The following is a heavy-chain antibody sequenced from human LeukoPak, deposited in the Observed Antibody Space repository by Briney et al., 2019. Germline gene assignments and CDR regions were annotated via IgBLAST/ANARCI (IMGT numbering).Heavy chain of an antibody. Sequence: SQTLSLTCTVSGGSISSGDYYWSWIRQPPGKGLEWIGYIYYSGSTYYNPSLKSRVTISVDTSKNQFSLKLSSVTAADTAVYYCARVETRLRWPERTRGGAFDVWGQGTMVTVSS. CDR2: IYYSGST. D-gene: IGHD4-23*01. J-gene: IGHJ3*01. V-gene: IGHV4-30-4*01. CDR3: ARVETRLRWPERTRGGAFDV. CDR1: GGSISSGDYY.